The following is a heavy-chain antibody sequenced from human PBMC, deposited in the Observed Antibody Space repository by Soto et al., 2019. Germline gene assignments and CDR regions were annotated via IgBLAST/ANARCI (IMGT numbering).Heavy chain of an antibody. V-gene: IGHV4-31*03. CDR2: IYYSGVP. CDR1: GGSISSGGYY. J-gene: IGHJ3*02. CDR3: ARDYLANDAFDI. D-gene: IGHD3-10*01. Sequence: SXTLSLTCTVSGGSISSGGYYWSWIRQYPGKVLEWIGYIYYSGVPYYNPSLKSRVTMSVDTSKNQFSLTLSSVTAADTAVYYCARDYLANDAFDIWGQGTMVTVSS.